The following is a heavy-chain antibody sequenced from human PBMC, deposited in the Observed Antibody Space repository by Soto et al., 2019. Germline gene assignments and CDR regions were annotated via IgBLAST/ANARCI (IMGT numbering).Heavy chain of an antibody. CDR1: GGAINNGGYS. V-gene: IGHV4-30-2*01. Sequence: SETLSLTCAVSGGAINNGGYSWSWLRQPPGKGLEWIGYISHGGNTYYNPSLRSRVIMSIDKSKNHFSLGLKSVTAADTATYYCARTSYDILTGRLDAFDIWGQGTMVTV. J-gene: IGHJ3*02. CDR2: ISHGGNT. CDR3: ARTSYDILTGRLDAFDI. D-gene: IGHD3-9*01.